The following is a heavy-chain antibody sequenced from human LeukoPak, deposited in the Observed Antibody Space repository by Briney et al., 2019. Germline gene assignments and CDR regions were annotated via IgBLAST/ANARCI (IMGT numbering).Heavy chain of an antibody. CDR2: INPNSGCT. D-gene: IGHD3-3*01. V-gene: IGHV1-2*02. CDR1: EYTFTGYY. J-gene: IGHJ6*03. CDR3: ARVKVLRFLEWSLRPNYYMDV. Sequence: ASVKVSCKASEYTFTGYYMHWVRQAPGHGREWMGWINPNSGCTNYAQKFQGKVTMTSDPSISTAYMELSRLRSDDTAVYYCARVKVLRFLEWSLRPNYYMDVWGKGTTVTVSS.